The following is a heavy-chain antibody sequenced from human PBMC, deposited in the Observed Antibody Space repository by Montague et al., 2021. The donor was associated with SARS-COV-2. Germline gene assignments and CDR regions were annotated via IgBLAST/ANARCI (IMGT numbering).Heavy chain of an antibody. Sequence: SETLSLTSAVYGGSFSGNYWSWIRQPPGKGLEWIGEINHCGSTNYNPSLKSRVTMSVDTSKNQFSLKLSSVTAADTAVYYCARGLPVTTLFYYFGMDVWAKGPRSPSP. CDR1: GGSFSGNY. CDR3: ARGLPVTTLFYYFGMDV. CDR2: INHCGST. J-gene: IGHJ6*02. D-gene: IGHD4-11*01. V-gene: IGHV4-34*01.